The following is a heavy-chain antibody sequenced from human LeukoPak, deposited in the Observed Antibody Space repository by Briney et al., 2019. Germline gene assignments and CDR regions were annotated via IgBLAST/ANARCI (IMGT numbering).Heavy chain of an antibody. V-gene: IGHV5-51*01. CDR2: IYPGDSDT. CDR1: GYSFTSYW. D-gene: IGHD4-17*01. CDR3: ARQIYGDYDAFDI. J-gene: IGHJ3*02. Sequence: GESLKISCKASGYSFTSYWIGWVRQMPGKGLEWMGIIYPGDSDTRYSPSFQGQVTISADNSISTAYLQWSSLKASDTAMYYCARQIYGDYDAFDIWGQGTMVTVSS.